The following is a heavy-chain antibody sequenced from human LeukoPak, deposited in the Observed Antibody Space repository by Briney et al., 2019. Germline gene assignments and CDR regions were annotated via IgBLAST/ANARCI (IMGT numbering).Heavy chain of an antibody. CDR3: ARHLKKAFGVVIPRPNWFDP. CDR1: GGSIRSSSYY. J-gene: IGHJ5*02. D-gene: IGHD3-3*01. V-gene: IGHV4-39*01. Sequence: PSETLSLTXTVSGGSIRSSSYYWGWIRQPPGKGLEWIGSIYYSGSTYYNPSLKSRVTISVDTSKNQFSLKLSSVTAADTAVYYCARHLKKAFGVVIPRPNWFDPWGQGTLVTVSS. CDR2: IYYSGST.